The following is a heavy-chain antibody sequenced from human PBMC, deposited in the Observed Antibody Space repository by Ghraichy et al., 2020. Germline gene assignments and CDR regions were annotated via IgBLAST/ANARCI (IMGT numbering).Heavy chain of an antibody. D-gene: IGHD3-22*01. J-gene: IGHJ6*02. CDR3: AKGKGSSGSSYYYYGMDV. V-gene: IGHV3-23*01. CDR1: GFTFSSYA. CDR2: ISGSGGST. Sequence: GESLNISCAASGFTFSSYAMSWVRQAPGKGLEWVSAISGSGGSTYYADSVKGRFTISRDNSKNTLYLQMNSLRAEDTAVYYCAKGKGSSGSSYYYYGMDVWGQGTTVTVSS.